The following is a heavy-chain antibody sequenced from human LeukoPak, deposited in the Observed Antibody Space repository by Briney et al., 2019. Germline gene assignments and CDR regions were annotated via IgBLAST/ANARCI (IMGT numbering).Heavy chain of an antibody. CDR3: ARTRAGSYV. J-gene: IGHJ4*02. V-gene: IGHV3-11*01. CDR2: ISTSGSTI. CDR1: GFTFSDYY. Sequence: PGGSLRLSCAASGFTFSDYYMTWIRQAPGKGLEWLSYISTSGSTIYYADSVKGRFTISRDNAKDSLFLQMNSLGAEDTAVYYCARTRAGSYVWGQGTLVTVSS. D-gene: IGHD6-19*01.